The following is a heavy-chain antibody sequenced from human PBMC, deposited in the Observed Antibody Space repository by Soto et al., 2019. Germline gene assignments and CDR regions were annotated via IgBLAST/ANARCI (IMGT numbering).Heavy chain of an antibody. D-gene: IGHD6-19*01. V-gene: IGHV1-58*01. J-gene: IGHJ3*02. CDR2: IVVGSGNT. Sequence: SVKGSCKASGFTFTSSAVHWVRQARGQRLEWIGWIVVGSGNTNYAQKFQERVTITRDMSTSTAYMELSSLRSEDTAVYYCAAVTVAGDAFDIWGQGTMVT. CDR3: AAVTVAGDAFDI. CDR1: GFTFTSSA.